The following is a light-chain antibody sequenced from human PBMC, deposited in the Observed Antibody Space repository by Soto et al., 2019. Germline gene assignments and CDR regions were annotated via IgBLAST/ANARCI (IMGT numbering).Light chain of an antibody. CDR1: SSDVGGYNY. CDR2: DVS. Sequence: QSVLTQPRSVSASPGQSVTISCTGTSSDVGGYNYVSWYQQHPGKAPKLMIYDVSKRPSGVPDRFSGSKSGNTASLTISGLQAEDEADYYCCSYAGSYSLGVFGSGTKLTVL. CDR3: CSYAGSYSLGV. J-gene: IGLJ1*01. V-gene: IGLV2-11*01.